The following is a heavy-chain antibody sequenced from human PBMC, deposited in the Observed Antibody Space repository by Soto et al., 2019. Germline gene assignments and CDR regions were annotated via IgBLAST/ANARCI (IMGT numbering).Heavy chain of an antibody. Sequence: QVQLVESGGGVVQPGRSLRLSCAASGFTFSSYGMHWVRQAPGKGLEWVAVISNDGNDKHYADSVKGRFSISRDNSKSTLYLQMNSLRAEDTAVYYCAGLNDFWSGYPQLDYWGQGTLVTVSS. J-gene: IGHJ4*02. D-gene: IGHD3-3*01. CDR1: GFTFSSYG. V-gene: IGHV3-30*03. CDR2: ISNDGNDK. CDR3: AGLNDFWSGYPQLDY.